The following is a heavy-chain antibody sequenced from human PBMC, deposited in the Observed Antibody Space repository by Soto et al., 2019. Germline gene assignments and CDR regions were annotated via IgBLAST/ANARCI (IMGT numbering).Heavy chain of an antibody. CDR2: ISSSSSYI. D-gene: IGHD1-26*01. Sequence: VGSLRLSCASSVFTFSSYSMNCVRHSPGKWLEWVSSISSSSSYIYYADSVKGRFTISRDNAKNSLYLQMSSLRAEDTAVYYCARRGYSGSYRLFDYWGQGTLGTVSS. V-gene: IGHV3-21*01. CDR1: VFTFSSYS. J-gene: IGHJ4*02. CDR3: ARRGYSGSYRLFDY.